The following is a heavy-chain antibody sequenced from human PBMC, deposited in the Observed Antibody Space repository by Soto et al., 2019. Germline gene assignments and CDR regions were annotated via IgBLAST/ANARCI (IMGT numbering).Heavy chain of an antibody. CDR3: ARSSPLGPPGY. CDR1: GITFRSYW. V-gene: IGHV3-7*01. J-gene: IGHJ4*02. Sequence: EVQLVESGGGLVQPGGSLRLSCAASGITFRSYWMSWVRQAPGKGLEWVANIKDDGSDKYYVDSVKGRFTISRDNAKNSLYLQMNSLRVEDTAVYYCARSSPLGPPGYWGQGTLVTVSA. CDR2: IKDDGSDK.